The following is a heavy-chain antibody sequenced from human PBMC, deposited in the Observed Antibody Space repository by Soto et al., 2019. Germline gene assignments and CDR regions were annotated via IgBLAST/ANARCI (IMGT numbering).Heavy chain of an antibody. Sequence: GGSLRLSCAASGFTVSSNYMSWVRQAPGKGLEWVSVIYSGGSTYYADSVKGRFTISRDNSKNTLYLQMNSLRAEDTAVYYCERDRYLSSPNLWGQGTLVTVSS. D-gene: IGHD6-13*01. CDR3: ERDRYLSSPNL. V-gene: IGHV3-66*01. CDR2: IYSGGST. CDR1: GFTVSSNY. J-gene: IGHJ5*02.